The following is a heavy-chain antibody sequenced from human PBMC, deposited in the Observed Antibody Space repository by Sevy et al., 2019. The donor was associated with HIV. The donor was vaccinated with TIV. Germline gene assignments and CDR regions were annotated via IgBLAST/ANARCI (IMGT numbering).Heavy chain of an antibody. V-gene: IGHV4-31*03. CDR2: IYGSGNT. D-gene: IGHD3-16*01. Sequence: SETLSLTCTVSGGSISSGDYYWSWIRQHPGKGLEWIGYIYGSGNTYYNPSLKSRVIISVDKSKNQFSLKLTSVTAADTAVYYCARGGDLEGTSYWGQGTLVTVSS. CDR1: GGSISSGDYY. CDR3: ARGGDLEGTSY. J-gene: IGHJ4*02.